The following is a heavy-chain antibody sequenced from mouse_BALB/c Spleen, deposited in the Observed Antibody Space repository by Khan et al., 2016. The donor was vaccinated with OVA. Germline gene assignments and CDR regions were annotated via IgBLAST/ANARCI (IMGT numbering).Heavy chain of an antibody. CDR2: ISYSGNT. Sequence: EVQLQESGPGLVKPSQSLSLTCTVTGYSITSEYTWNWIRQFPGNKLEWMGFISYSGNTRYNPSLKSRISITRDTSKNQFFLQLNSVTSDDTATYYWARKDYYDYDPFPYWGQGTLVTVSA. CDR1: GYSITSEYT. J-gene: IGHJ3*01. D-gene: IGHD2-4*01. V-gene: IGHV3-2*02. CDR3: ARKDYYDYDPFPY.